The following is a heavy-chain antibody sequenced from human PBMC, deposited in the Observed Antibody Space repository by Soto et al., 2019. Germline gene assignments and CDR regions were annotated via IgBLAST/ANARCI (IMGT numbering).Heavy chain of an antibody. CDR1: GYTFSNFG. J-gene: IGHJ6*02. CDR3: ARDKGYGFGWSSSSGMDV. Sequence: QVQLVQSGAEVMTPGASVKVSCKASGYTFSNFGLSWVRQAPGQGLEWMGWTSGYNGNTNSAERFQGRVTMTTDTSTSTAYMEVRSLTSDDTAVYYCARDKGYGFGWSSSSGMDVGGQGTTVTVSS. D-gene: IGHD5-18*01. V-gene: IGHV1-18*01. CDR2: TSGYNGNT.